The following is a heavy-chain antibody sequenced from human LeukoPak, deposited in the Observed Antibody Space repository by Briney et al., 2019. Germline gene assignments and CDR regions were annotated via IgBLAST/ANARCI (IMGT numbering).Heavy chain of an antibody. CDR2: IYYSGST. J-gene: IGHJ4*02. Sequence: PSETLSLTCTVSGGSISSYYWSWIRQPPGKGLEWIGYIYYSGSTNYNPSLKSRVTISVDTSKNQFSLKLSSVTAADTAMYYCARSSRGKVAGAFDYWGQGTLVTVSS. CDR1: GGSISSYY. CDR3: ARSSRGKVAGAFDY. D-gene: IGHD6-19*01. V-gene: IGHV4-59*01.